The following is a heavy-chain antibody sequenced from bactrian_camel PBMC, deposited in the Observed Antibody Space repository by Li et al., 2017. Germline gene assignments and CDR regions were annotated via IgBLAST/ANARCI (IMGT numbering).Heavy chain of an antibody. CDR1: GFSFASYA. J-gene: IGHJ4*01. CDR2: IDYAGKSQ. Sequence: VQLVESGGGLVQPGGSLRLSCQASGFSFASYATTWVRQAPEKGLEWVSGIDYAGKSQYYADSVKVRFTISRDNAKSTLFLQMDSLKIEDSGVYYCSTGGYHGSWQDYWGQGTQVTVS. CDR3: STGGYHGSWQDY. V-gene: IGHV3S31*01. D-gene: IGHD3*01.